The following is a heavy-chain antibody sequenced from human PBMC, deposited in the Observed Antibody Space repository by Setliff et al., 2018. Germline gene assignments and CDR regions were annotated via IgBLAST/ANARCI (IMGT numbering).Heavy chain of an antibody. CDR1: GASVSGNSYY. CDR3: ARAPRYFDPTGSYFDF. D-gene: IGHD3-22*01. V-gene: IGHV4-39*07. Sequence: SETLSLTCTVSGASVSGNSYYWGWIRQPPGKGLEWIASTYYSGNTYYNPSLKSRVTISVDTSKNQFSLKLTSATAADTAVYYCARAPRYFDPTGSYFDFWGQGTLVTVSS. CDR2: TYYSGNT. J-gene: IGHJ4*02.